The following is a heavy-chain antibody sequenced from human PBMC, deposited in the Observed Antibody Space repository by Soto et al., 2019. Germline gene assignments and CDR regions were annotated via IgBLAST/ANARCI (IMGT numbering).Heavy chain of an antibody. Sequence: LSLTCTVSGGSISSGGYYWSWIRQHPGKGLEWIGYIYYSGSTYYNPSLKSRVTISVDTSKNQFSLKLSSVTAADTAVYYCARGFGYCSGGSCYPKPDWFDPWGQGTLVTVSS. CDR2: IYYSGST. CDR1: GGSISSGGYY. CDR3: ARGFGYCSGGSCYPKPDWFDP. J-gene: IGHJ5*02. V-gene: IGHV4-31*03. D-gene: IGHD2-15*01.